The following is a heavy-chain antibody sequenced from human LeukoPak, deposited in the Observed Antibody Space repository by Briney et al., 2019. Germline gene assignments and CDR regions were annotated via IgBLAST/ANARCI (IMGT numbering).Heavy chain of an antibody. Sequence: ASVKVSRKVSGDIITELAIHWVRQAPGKGLEWMGGFDPEDGETTYAQKFQGRVSMTEDTSTDTAYMEVSSLESDDTAVYYCVAARIDWGRNWFDPWGQGTLLIVSS. J-gene: IGHJ5*02. CDR1: GDIITELA. CDR2: FDPEDGET. V-gene: IGHV1-24*01. CDR3: VAARIDWGRNWFDP. D-gene: IGHD3-9*01.